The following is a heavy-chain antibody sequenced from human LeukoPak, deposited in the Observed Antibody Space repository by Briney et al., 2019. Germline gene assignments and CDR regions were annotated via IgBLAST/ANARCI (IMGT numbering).Heavy chain of an antibody. Sequence: PSETLSLTCTVSGGSISSNSYFWGWIRQPPGKGLEWIGRIYDSGSTYYNPSLKSRVTISVDTSKNQFSLRVSSMTAADTAVYYCASLSSSWYGGFDYWGQGTLVTVSS. CDR2: IYDSGST. D-gene: IGHD6-13*01. CDR1: GGSISSNSYF. J-gene: IGHJ4*02. CDR3: ASLSSSWYGGFDY. V-gene: IGHV4-39*01.